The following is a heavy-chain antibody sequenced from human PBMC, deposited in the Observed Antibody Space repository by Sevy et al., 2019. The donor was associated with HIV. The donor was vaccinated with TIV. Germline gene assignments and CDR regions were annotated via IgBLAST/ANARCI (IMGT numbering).Heavy chain of an antibody. J-gene: IGHJ6*02. V-gene: IGHV3-9*01. CDR3: AKDINRGCDGVNCYSYYYYFDGLDV. D-gene: IGHD2-21*01. CDR2: VSWNSRYI. CDR1: GFPFNDHA. Sequence: GGSLRLSCAASGFPFNDHAMHWVRQVPGKGLEWVSGVSWNSRYIGYADSVKGRFTISRDNATHFLYLEMNSLRPEETALYYCAKDINRGCDGVNCYSYYYYFDGLDVWGQGTTVTVSS.